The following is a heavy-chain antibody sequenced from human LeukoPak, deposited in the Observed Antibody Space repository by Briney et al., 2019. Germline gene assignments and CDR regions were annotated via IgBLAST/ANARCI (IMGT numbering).Heavy chain of an antibody. V-gene: IGHV1-69*04. D-gene: IGHD3-3*01. J-gene: IGHJ6*02. Sequence: SVEVSCKASGGTFSSYAISWVRQAPGQGLEWMGRIIPIFGIANYAQKFQGRVTITADKSTSTAYMELSSLRSEDTAVYYCARDGSITIFGVVTQHGMDVWGQGTTVTVSS. CDR2: IIPIFGIA. CDR3: ARDGSITIFGVVTQHGMDV. CDR1: GGTFSSYA.